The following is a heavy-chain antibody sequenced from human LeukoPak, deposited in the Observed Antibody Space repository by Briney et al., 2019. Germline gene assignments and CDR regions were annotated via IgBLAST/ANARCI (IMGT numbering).Heavy chain of an antibody. CDR2: IYTSGST. V-gene: IGHV4-4*07. CDR1: GGSISSYY. J-gene: IGHJ6*03. CDR3: ARVTITMVWYYMDV. Sequence: HPSETLSLTCTVSGGSISSYYWSWIRQPAGKGLEWIGRIYTSGSTTYNPSLKSRVTMSVDTSKNQFSLKLSSVTAADTAVYYCARVTITMVWYYMDVWGKGTTVTISS. D-gene: IGHD3-10*01.